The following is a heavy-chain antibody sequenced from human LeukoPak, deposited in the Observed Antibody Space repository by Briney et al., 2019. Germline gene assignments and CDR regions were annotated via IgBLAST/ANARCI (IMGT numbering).Heavy chain of an antibody. Sequence: SETLSLTCTVSGGSISSYYWSWIRQPPGKGLEWIGYIYYSGSTNYNPSLKSRVTISVDTSKNQFSLKLSSVTAADTAVYYCASGGYDFWSGYHLYYYYYMDVWGKGTTVTVSS. J-gene: IGHJ6*03. CDR3: ASGGYDFWSGYHLYYYYYMDV. D-gene: IGHD3-3*01. V-gene: IGHV4-59*12. CDR2: IYYSGST. CDR1: GGSISSYY.